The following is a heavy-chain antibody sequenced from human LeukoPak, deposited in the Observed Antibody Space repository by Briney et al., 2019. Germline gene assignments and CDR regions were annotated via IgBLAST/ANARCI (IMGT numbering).Heavy chain of an antibody. CDR1: GGSMSSSTFY. CDR3: ARQLLSWYFDH. CDR2: IYTSGNT. D-gene: IGHD4/OR15-4a*01. J-gene: IGHJ4*02. V-gene: IGHV4-61*05. Sequence: SETLSLTCTVSGGSMSSSTFYWGWIRQPPGKGLEWIGYIYTSGNTNYNPSLKSRVAMSVDTSKNQFSLRLSSVTAADTAVYYCARQLLSWYFDHWGQGALVTVSS.